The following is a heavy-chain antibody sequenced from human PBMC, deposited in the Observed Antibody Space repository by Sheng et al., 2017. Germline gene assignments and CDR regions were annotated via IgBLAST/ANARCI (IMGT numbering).Heavy chain of an antibody. D-gene: IGHD1-26*01. J-gene: IGHJ3*02. Sequence: QVQLVQSGAEVKKPGASVKVSCKASGYTFTSYYMHWVRQAPGQGLEWMGIINPSGGSTSYAQKFQGRVTMTGDTSTSTVYMELSSLRSEDTAVYYCASSGVGGDAFDIWGQGTMVTVSS. V-gene: IGHV1-46*01. CDR1: GYTFTSYY. CDR3: ASSGVGGDAFDI. CDR2: INPSGGST.